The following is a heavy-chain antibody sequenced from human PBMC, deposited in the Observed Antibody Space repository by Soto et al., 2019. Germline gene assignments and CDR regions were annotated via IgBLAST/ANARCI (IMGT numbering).Heavy chain of an antibody. CDR1: GFTFSSYS. CDR3: ARDMGYCSSTSCYYYGMDV. D-gene: IGHD2-2*01. V-gene: IGHV3-21*01. J-gene: IGHJ6*02. Sequence: EVQLVESGGGLVKPGGSLRLSCAASGFTFSSYSMNWVRQAPGKGLEWVSAISSSSSYIDYADSVKGRLTISRDNAKNSLYLQMNSLRAEDTAVYYCARDMGYCSSTSCYYYGMDVWGQGTTVTVSS. CDR2: ISSSSSYI.